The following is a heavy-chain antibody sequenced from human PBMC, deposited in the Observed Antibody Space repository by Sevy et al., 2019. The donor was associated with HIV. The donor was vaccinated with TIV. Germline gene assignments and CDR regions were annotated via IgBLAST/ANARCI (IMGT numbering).Heavy chain of an antibody. CDR3: ARGRQVYSSSWYYPDQYYYYGMDV. CDR2: ISAYNGNT. Sequence: ASAKVSCKASGYTFTSYGISWVRQVPGQGLEWMGWISAYNGNTNYAQTLQGRVTMTTDTSTSTAYMELRSLRSDDTAVYYCARGRQVYSSSWYYPDQYYYYGMDVWGQGTTVTVSS. V-gene: IGHV1-18*01. CDR1: GYTFTSYG. J-gene: IGHJ6*02. D-gene: IGHD6-13*01.